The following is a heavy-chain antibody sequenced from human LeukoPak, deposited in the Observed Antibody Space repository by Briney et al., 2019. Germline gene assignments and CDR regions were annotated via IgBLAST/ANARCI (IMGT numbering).Heavy chain of an antibody. Sequence: GRSLRLSCAASGFTFSSYWMHWARQAPGEGLVWVSRIKSDGNDIKYADSVKGRFTISRDNAKNTLYLQMDSLRAEDTAVYYCTRGSCSGGSCPRGFDPWGQGTLVTVSS. D-gene: IGHD2-15*01. V-gene: IGHV3-74*03. CDR1: GFTFSSYW. CDR2: IKSDGNDI. J-gene: IGHJ5*02. CDR3: TRGSCSGGSCPRGFDP.